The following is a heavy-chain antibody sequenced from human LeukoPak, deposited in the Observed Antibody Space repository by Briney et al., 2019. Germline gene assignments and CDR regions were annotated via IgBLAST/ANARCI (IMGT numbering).Heavy chain of an antibody. V-gene: IGHV4-4*07. CDR1: GVSISSYY. Sequence: SETLSLTCTVSGVSISSYYWSLIRQPAGKGLEWIGRIYTSGSTNYNPSLKSRVTMSVDTSKNQFSLKLSSVTAADTAVYYCTRGSIAYYYMDVWGKGTTVTISS. J-gene: IGHJ6*03. CDR3: TRGSIAYYYMDV. D-gene: IGHD3-22*01. CDR2: IYTSGST.